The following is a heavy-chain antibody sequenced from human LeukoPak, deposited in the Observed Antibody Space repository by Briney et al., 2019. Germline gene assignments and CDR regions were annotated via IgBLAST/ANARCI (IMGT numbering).Heavy chain of an antibody. Sequence: VASVKDSCKASGYTLTDQYMHWVRQAPGQGLEWMGWINPKSGGTNYAPNFQGRVTMTRDTSIGTAYMELSRLRSDDSAMYYCAREWGYAFHWGQGTLVTVSS. D-gene: IGHD5-12*01. CDR2: INPKSGGT. CDR1: GYTLTDQY. V-gene: IGHV1-2*02. CDR3: AREWGYAFH. J-gene: IGHJ4*02.